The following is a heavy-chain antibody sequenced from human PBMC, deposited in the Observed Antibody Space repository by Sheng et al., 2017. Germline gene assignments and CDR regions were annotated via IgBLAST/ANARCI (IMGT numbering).Heavy chain of an antibody. Sequence: QVQLVESGGGVVQPGRSLRLSCAASGFTFSSYAMHWVRQAPGKGLEWVAVISYDGSNKYYADSVKGRFTISRDNSKNTLYLQMNSLRAEDTAVYYCARDTTPYDGSGSYLDYVGPGNAGHRL. V-gene: IGHV3-30*04. CDR3: ARDTTPYDGSGSYLDY. D-gene: IGHD3-10*01. CDR1: GFTFSSYA. CDR2: ISYDGSNK. J-gene: IGHJ4*02.